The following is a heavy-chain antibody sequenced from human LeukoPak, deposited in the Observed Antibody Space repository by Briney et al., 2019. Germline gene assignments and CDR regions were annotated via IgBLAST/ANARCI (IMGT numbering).Heavy chain of an antibody. CDR3: ARLSAYYYGSYFYYYMDV. CDR2: IRQDESER. CDR1: GFSFSSYW. Sequence: GGSLRLSCAASGFSFSSYWMTWVRQPPGKGPEWVANIRQDESERYSADSVKGRFTISRDNAKKSVYLHMSSLRAEDTALYYCARLSAYYYGSYFYYYMDVWGKGTTVTVSS. D-gene: IGHD3-10*01. V-gene: IGHV3-7*01. J-gene: IGHJ6*03.